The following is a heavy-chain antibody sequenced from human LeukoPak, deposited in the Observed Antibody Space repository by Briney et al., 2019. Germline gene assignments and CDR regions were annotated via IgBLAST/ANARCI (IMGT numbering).Heavy chain of an antibody. D-gene: IGHD2-8*01. V-gene: IGHV3-21*01. CDR2: ISSSSSYI. CDR1: GFTFSSYS. Sequence: GGSLRLSCAASGFTFSSYSMNWVRQAPGKGLEWVSSISSSSSYIYYADSVKGRFTISRDNAKNSLYLQMNSLRAEDTAVYYCARDRGVYCTNGVCYGPYYYYYGVDVWGQGTTVTVSS. J-gene: IGHJ6*02. CDR3: ARDRGVYCTNGVCYGPYYYYYGVDV.